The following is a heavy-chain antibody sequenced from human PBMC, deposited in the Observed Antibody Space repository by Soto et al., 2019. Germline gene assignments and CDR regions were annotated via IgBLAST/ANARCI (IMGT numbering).Heavy chain of an antibody. CDR1: GFTFSSYG. J-gene: IGHJ6*02. CDR2: ISYDGSNK. V-gene: IGHV3-30*18. CDR3: AKESAAGTTDPYYYYYYGMDV. Sequence: PGGSLRLSCAASGFTFSSYGMHWVRQAPGKGLEWVAVISYDGSNKYYADSVKGRFTISRDNSKNTLYLQMNSLRAEDTAVYYCAKESAAGTTDPYYYYYYGMDVWGQGTTVTVSS. D-gene: IGHD6-13*01.